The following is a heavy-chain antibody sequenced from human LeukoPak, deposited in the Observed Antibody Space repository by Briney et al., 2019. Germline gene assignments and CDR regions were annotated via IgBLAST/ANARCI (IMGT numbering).Heavy chain of an antibody. CDR1: GFTFSSYA. Sequence: GGSLRLSCAASGFTFSSYAMHWVRQAPGKGLEWVAVISYDGSNKYYADSVKGRFTISRDNSKNTLYLQMNSLRAEDTAVYYCARDGLAQKVGGRFRGLMGHWGQGTLVTVSS. CDR3: ARDGLAQKVGGRFRGLMGH. D-gene: IGHD3-10*01. CDR2: ISYDGSNK. V-gene: IGHV3-30*04. J-gene: IGHJ4*02.